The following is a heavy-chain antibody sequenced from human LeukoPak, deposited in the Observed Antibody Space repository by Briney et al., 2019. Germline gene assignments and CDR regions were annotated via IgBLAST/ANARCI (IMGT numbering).Heavy chain of an antibody. J-gene: IGHJ5*02. CDR2: IYPGDSDT. Sequence: GESLKISCKGSGYNFTSYWIGWVRQMPGKGLGWMGIIYPGDSDTRYSPSFQGQVTISADKSISTAYLQWSSPKASDTAMYYCARMGYCGGDCKNWFDPWGQGTLVTVSS. CDR1: GYNFTSYW. D-gene: IGHD2-21*02. V-gene: IGHV5-51*01. CDR3: ARMGYCGGDCKNWFDP.